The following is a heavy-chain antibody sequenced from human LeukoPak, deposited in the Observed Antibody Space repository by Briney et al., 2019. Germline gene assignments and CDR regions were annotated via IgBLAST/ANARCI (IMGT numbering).Heavy chain of an antibody. Sequence: PGRSLRLSCAASGFTFSSHGMHWVRQAPGKGLEWVAVISDDGSKKLYGESVKGRFTISRDNSENTLYLQMNSLRGEDTAVYHCARDRHNYMDVWSKGTTVTVSS. J-gene: IGHJ6*03. V-gene: IGHV3-30*03. CDR3: ARDRHNYMDV. D-gene: IGHD6-6*01. CDR1: GFTFSSHG. CDR2: ISDDGSKK.